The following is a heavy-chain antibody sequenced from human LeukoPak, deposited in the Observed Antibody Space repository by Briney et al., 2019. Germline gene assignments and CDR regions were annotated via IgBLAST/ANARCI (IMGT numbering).Heavy chain of an antibody. CDR3: ARDKSGVGITGYYDRDDAFYI. D-gene: IGHD3-22*01. V-gene: IGHV1-18*01. Sequence: ASVKVSCKASGYTFTTYGISWVRQAPGQGLEWMGWISAYNGNTNYARKLQGRVTMTTDTSTSTAYMELRSLRSDDTAVYYCARDKSGVGITGYYDRDDAFYILGQRTIVNGFS. CDR2: ISAYNGNT. CDR1: GYTFTTYG. J-gene: IGHJ3*02.